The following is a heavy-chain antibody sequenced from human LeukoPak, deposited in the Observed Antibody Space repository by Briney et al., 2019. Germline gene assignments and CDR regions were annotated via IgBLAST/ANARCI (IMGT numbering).Heavy chain of an antibody. Sequence: ASVKVSCKASGYTFTGYYMHWVRQAPGQGLEWMGIINPSGGSTSYAQKFQGRVTMTRDTSTSTVYMELSSLRSEDTAVYYCARVPRDYGSGSYSNFDYWGQGTLVTVSS. CDR2: INPSGGST. CDR3: ARVPRDYGSGSYSNFDY. J-gene: IGHJ4*02. D-gene: IGHD3-10*01. CDR1: GYTFTGYY. V-gene: IGHV1-46*01.